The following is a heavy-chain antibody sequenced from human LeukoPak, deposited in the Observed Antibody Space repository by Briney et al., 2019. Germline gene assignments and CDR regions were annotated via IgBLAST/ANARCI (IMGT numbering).Heavy chain of an antibody. D-gene: IGHD5-12*01. CDR3: ARDSGYSGYDFIVGCFDY. V-gene: IGHV3-21*01. CDR2: ISSSSTYI. CDR1: GFTFSNYS. J-gene: IGHJ4*02. Sequence: KPGGSLRLSCAASGFTFSNYSMNWVRQAPGKGLEWVSSISSSSTYIYYADSVKGRFTFSRDNAKNSLHLQMNSLRAEDTAMYYCARDSGYSGYDFIVGCFDYWGQGTLVTVSS.